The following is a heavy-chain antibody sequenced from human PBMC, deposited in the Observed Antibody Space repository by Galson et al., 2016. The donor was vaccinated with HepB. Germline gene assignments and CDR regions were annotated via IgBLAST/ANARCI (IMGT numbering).Heavy chain of an antibody. D-gene: IGHD1-26*01. V-gene: IGHV3-30*18. CDR1: GFTFSSYG. CDR2: MSHDGSSK. Sequence: SLRLSCAASGFTFSSYGMHWVRQAPGKGLEWLAFMSHDGSSKYYADSVKGRFTISRDNSKNTVYLQMNSLRAEDTAVYYCAKRSRWELQRPFSDIWGQGTMVFVSS. J-gene: IGHJ3*02. CDR3: AKRSRWELQRPFSDI.